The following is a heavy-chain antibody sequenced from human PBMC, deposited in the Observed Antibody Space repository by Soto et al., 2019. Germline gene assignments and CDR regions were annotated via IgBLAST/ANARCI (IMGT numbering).Heavy chain of an antibody. CDR3: ARALAHYYDSSGYYPPFDY. D-gene: IGHD3-22*01. CDR1: GFTFSSYS. Sequence: EVQLVESGGGLVKPGGSLRLSCAASGFTFSSYSMNWVRQAPGKGLEWVSSISSSSSYIYYADSVKGRFTISRDNAKNSLYLQMNSLRAEDTAVYYCARALAHYYDSSGYYPPFDYWGQGTLVTVSS. CDR2: ISSSSSYI. J-gene: IGHJ4*02. V-gene: IGHV3-21*01.